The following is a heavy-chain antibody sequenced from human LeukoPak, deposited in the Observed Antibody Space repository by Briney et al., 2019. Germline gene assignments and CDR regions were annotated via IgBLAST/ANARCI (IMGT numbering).Heavy chain of an antibody. CDR3: ARRRGRGGYYDILTGYYFFDY. D-gene: IGHD3-9*01. CDR2: IYYSGST. Sequence: SETLSLTCTVSGGSISSSSYYWGWIRQPPGKGLEWIGSIYYSGSTNYNPSLKSRVTISVDTSKNRFSLKLSSVTAADTAVYYCARRRGRGGYYDILTGYYFFDYWGQGTLVTVSS. CDR1: GGSISSSSYY. V-gene: IGHV4-39*07. J-gene: IGHJ4*02.